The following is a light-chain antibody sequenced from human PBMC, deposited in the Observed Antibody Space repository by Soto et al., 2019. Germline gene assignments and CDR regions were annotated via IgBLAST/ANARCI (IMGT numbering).Light chain of an antibody. V-gene: IGKV3-11*01. CDR1: QSVSSY. CDR2: DAS. CDR3: HQRST. J-gene: IGKJ5*01. Sequence: EIVLTQSPATLSLSPRERATLSCRASQSVSSYLAWYQQKPGQAPRLLIYDASNRATGIPARFSGSGSGTDFTLSISSLETEDFAVYYCHQRSTFGQGTRLEIK.